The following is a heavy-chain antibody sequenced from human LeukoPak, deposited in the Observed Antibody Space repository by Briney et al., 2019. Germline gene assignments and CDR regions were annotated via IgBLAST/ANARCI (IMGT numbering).Heavy chain of an antibody. CDR1: GFTFSNYA. V-gene: IGHV3-23*01. CDR2: IGAGTGAVT. J-gene: IGHJ6*02. CDR3: AKNYDSGRVVPYSLDV. Sequence: GGSLRLSCAASGFTFSNYAMRWVRQAPGKGLEWVSAIGAGTGAVTIYADSVKGRFTISKDNSKNTLYLQMNSLRGEATAVYYCAKNYDSGRVVPYSLDVWGQGTTVTVSS. D-gene: IGHD3-10*01.